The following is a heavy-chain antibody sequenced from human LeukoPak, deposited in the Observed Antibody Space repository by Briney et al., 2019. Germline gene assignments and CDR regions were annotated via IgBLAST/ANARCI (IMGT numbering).Heavy chain of an antibody. V-gene: IGHV3-30*18. J-gene: IGHJ4*02. D-gene: IGHD4-17*01. CDR2: ISYDGSNK. Sequence: PGGSLRLSCAASGFTFSSYGMHWVRQAPGKGLEWVAVISYDGSNKYYVDSVKGRFTISRDNSKNTLYLQMNSLRAEDTAVYYCAKEYYGDYFWYTGGFDYWDQGTLVTVSS. CDR3: AKEYYGDYFWYTGGFDY. CDR1: GFTFSSYG.